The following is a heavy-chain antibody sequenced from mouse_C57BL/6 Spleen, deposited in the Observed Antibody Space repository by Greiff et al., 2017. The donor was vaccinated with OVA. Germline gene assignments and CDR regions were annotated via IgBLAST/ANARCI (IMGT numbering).Heavy chain of an antibody. CDR1: GFTFSSYT. D-gene: IGHD1-1*01. CDR3: ARGVVAHWYFDV. V-gene: IGHV5-9*01. CDR2: ISGGGGNT. J-gene: IGHJ1*03. Sequence: DVKLVESGGGLVKPGGSLKLSCAASGFTFSSYTMSWVRQTPEKRLEWVATISGGGGNTYYPDSVKGRFTISRDNAKNTLYLQMSSLRSEDTALYYCARGVVAHWYFDVWGTGTTVTVSS.